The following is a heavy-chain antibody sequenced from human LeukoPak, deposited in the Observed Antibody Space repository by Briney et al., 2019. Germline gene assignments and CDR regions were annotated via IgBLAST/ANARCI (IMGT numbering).Heavy chain of an antibody. CDR3: ARLTVGAFDI. V-gene: IGHV3-30-3*01. CDR2: ISYDGSNK. Sequence: GVSLRLSCAASGFTFSSYAMHWVRQAPGKGLEWVAVISYDGSNKYYADSVKGRFTISRDNSKNTLYLQMNSLRAEDTAVYYCARLTVGAFDIWGQGTMVTVSS. D-gene: IGHD3-9*01. CDR1: GFTFSSYA. J-gene: IGHJ3*02.